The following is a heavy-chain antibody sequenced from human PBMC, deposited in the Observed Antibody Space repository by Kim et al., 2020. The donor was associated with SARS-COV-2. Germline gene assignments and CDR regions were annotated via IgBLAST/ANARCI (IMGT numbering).Heavy chain of an antibody. CDR3: ARGQGSRRTNWFDP. D-gene: IGHD2-15*01. CDR1: GGSISSYY. CDR2: IYYSGST. Sequence: SETLSLTCTVSGGSISSYYWSWIRQPPGKGLEWIGYIYYSGSTNYNPSLKSRVTISVDTSKNQFSLKLSSVTAADTAVYYCARGQGSRRTNWFDPWGQGT. V-gene: IGHV4-59*01. J-gene: IGHJ5*02.